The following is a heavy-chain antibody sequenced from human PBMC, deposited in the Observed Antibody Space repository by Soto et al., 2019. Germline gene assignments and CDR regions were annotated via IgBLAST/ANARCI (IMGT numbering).Heavy chain of an antibody. CDR3: ARDLTVGATEDY. J-gene: IGHJ4*02. CDR2: IKQDGTEK. D-gene: IGHD1-26*01. V-gene: IGHV3-7*03. Sequence: PGGSLRLSCAASGFIFSTYWMSWFRQAPGEGLEWVATIKQDGTEKYYVDSVKGRFTISRDNAKTSLYLQMNSLRAEDTAVYYCARDLTVGATEDYWGQGTLVTVSS. CDR1: GFIFSTYW.